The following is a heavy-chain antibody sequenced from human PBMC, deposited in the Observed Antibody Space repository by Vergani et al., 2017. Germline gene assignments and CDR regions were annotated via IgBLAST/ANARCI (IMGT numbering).Heavy chain of an antibody. CDR2: IYHSGST. D-gene: IGHD2-15*01. J-gene: IGHJ3*02. Sequence: QVQLQESGPGLVKPSGTLSLTCAVSGGSISSSNWWSWVRQPPGKGLEWIGEIYHSGSTNYNPSLKSRVTISVDKAKNKFSLKLSSVTAADTAVYYCARAYCSGGSCYFANDAFDIWGQGTMVTVSS. CDR3: ARAYCSGGSCYFANDAFDI. CDR1: GGSISSSNW. V-gene: IGHV4-4*02.